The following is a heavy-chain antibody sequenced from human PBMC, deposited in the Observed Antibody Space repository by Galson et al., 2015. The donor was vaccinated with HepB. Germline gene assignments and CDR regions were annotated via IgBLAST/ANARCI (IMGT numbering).Heavy chain of an antibody. J-gene: IGHJ4*02. D-gene: IGHD1-1*01. V-gene: IGHV3-48*01. Sequence: SLRLSCAASGFTFSGSSMNWVRQAPGKGLEWVSYISSSGSTIYYADSVKGRFTISRDNANNSLDLQMNSLRAEDTALYFCTRGRDNWNRYYFDYWGQGSLVTVSS. CDR2: ISSSGSTI. CDR3: TRGRDNWNRYYFDY. CDR1: GFTFSGSS.